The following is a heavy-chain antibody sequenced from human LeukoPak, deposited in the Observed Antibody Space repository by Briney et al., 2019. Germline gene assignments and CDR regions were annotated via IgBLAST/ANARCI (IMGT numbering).Heavy chain of an antibody. CDR2: ISGSGGST. V-gene: IGHV3-23*01. CDR3: AKGRDSTSCYDN. Sequence: GGSLRLSCAASGFTFSSYAMSWVRQAPGKGLEWVSAISGSGGSTYYADSVKGRFTISRDNSKNMLFLQMNRLRAEDTAVYYCAKGRDSTSCYDNWGQGTLVTVSS. D-gene: IGHD2-2*01. J-gene: IGHJ4*02. CDR1: GFTFSSYA.